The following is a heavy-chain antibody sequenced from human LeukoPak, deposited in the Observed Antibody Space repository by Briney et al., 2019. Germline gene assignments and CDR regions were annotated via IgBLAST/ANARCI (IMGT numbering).Heavy chain of an antibody. D-gene: IGHD3-16*02. CDR1: GFTFSSYA. CDR3: AKSLYGGCDY. J-gene: IGHJ4*02. Sequence: GGSLRLSCAASGFTFSSYAITWVRQAPGKGLEWVSAVSSNGAKTYYADSVKGRFTISRDNYKNMVFLQMNSLRAEDTAVYYCAKSLYGGCDYWGQGTVVTVSS. V-gene: IGHV3-23*01. CDR2: VSSNGAKT.